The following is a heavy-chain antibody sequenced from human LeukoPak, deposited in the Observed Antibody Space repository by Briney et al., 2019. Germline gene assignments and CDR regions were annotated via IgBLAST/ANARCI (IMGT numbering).Heavy chain of an antibody. V-gene: IGHV4-34*01. J-gene: IGHJ3*02. CDR3: ARSRVVVTAIPGAFDI. CDR2: INHSGST. D-gene: IGHD2-21*02. CDR1: GGSFSGYY. Sequence: SETLSLTCVVYGGSFSGYYWSWIRQPPGKGLEWIGEINHSGSTNYNPSLKSRVTISVDTSKNQFSLKLSSVTAADTAVYYCARSRVVVTAIPGAFDIWGQGTMVTVSS.